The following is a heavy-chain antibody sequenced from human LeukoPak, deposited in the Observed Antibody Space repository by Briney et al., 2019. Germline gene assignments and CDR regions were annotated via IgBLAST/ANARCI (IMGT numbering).Heavy chain of an antibody. CDR2: IIGSGGDT. D-gene: IGHD3-16*02. CDR3: ARGRTYVWGSYRPWGWFDP. J-gene: IGHJ5*02. Sequence: PGGSLRLSCAASGFTFSNYAMNWVRQAPGKGLEWVSGIIGSGGDTYSADSVKGRFTISRDNSRNTLYLQMNSLRAEDTAVYYCARGRTYVWGSYRPWGWFDPWGQGTLVTVSS. CDR1: GFTFSNYA. V-gene: IGHV3-23*01.